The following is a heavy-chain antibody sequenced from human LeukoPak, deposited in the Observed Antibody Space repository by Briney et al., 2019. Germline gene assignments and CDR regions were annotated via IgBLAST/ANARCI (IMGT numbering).Heavy chain of an antibody. CDR2: FSGSGGST. Sequence: GGSLRLSCAASEFSVGSNYMTWVRQAPGKGLEWVSAFSGSGGSTYYADSVKGRFTISRDNSKNTLYLQMNSLRAEDTAVYYCARAGGFGELWELDYWGQGTLVTVSS. CDR1: EFSVGSNY. D-gene: IGHD3-10*01. CDR3: ARAGGFGELWELDY. J-gene: IGHJ4*02. V-gene: IGHV3-23*01.